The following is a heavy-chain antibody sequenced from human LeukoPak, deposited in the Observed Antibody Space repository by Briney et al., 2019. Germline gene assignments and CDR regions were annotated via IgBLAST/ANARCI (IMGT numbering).Heavy chain of an antibody. CDR3: ARVSGSSLTHYFDY. CDR1: GFTFSDYY. D-gene: IGHD1-26*01. V-gene: IGHV3-11*04. Sequence: GGSLRLSCAASGFTFSDYYMSWIRQAPGKGLEWVSYSSSYGTTKHYADSVRGRFTISRDNTRNSLYLQMNSLRAEDTAVYYCARVSGSSLTHYFDYWGRGTLVTVSS. J-gene: IGHJ4*02. CDR2: SSSYGTTK.